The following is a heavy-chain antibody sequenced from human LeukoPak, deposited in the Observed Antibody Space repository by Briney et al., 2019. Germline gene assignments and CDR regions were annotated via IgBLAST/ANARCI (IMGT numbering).Heavy chain of an antibody. Sequence: ASVKVSCKPSGYTFTSYGIIWVRQAPGHGLEWMGWISAYNGNTNYAQKLQGRVTMTTHTPTSTAYMELRSLRSDDTAVYYCARAGPTIFGVDYYYYYMDVWGKGTTVTVSS. V-gene: IGHV1-18*01. CDR1: GYTFTSYG. CDR3: ARAGPTIFGVDYYYYYMDV. CDR2: ISAYNGNT. J-gene: IGHJ6*03. D-gene: IGHD3-3*01.